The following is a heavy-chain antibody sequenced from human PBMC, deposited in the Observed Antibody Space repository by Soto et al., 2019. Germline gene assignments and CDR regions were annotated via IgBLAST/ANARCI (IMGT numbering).Heavy chain of an antibody. CDR3: ATRAEYYDFWSGYYGA. V-gene: IGHV5-51*01. CDR1: GYSFSTSW. J-gene: IGHJ5*02. CDR2: IYPSDSDT. Sequence: PGESLKISCKGSGYSFSTSWIGWVRQVSGKGLEWMGTIYPSDSDTRYSPSFQGQVIISADKSTSTAYLQWRSLKASDTAMYYCATRAEYYDFWSGYYGAWGQGTLVTVSS. D-gene: IGHD3-3*01.